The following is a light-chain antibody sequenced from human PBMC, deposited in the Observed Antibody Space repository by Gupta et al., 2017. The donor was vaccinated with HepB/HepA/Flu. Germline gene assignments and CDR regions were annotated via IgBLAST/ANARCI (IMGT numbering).Light chain of an antibody. J-gene: IGKJ5*01. CDR3: QQPNSYLPIT. CDR1: QGISSY. Sequence: DIQLTQSPSFLSASVGDRVTITCRASQGISSYLAWYQQKPGKAPKLLIYAASTLQSGVPSRFSGSGYGTEFTLTISSRHPEDFASYYCQQPNSYLPITFGQGTRMEIK. V-gene: IGKV1-9*01. CDR2: AAS.